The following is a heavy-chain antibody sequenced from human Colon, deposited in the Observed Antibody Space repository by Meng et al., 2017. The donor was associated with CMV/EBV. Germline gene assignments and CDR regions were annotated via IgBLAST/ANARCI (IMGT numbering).Heavy chain of an antibody. Sequence: GESLKISCAASGFTFSSYAMSWVRQAPGKGLEWVSIISSGADSTSYADSVKGRFTISRDNFKSTLFLQMNSLRDEDTAVYYGAKVGHCSSISCREAFDVWGPGTMVTVSS. CDR3: AKVGHCSSISCREAFDV. D-gene: IGHD2-2*01. J-gene: IGHJ3*01. V-gene: IGHV3-23*01. CDR1: GFTFSSYA. CDR2: ISSGADST.